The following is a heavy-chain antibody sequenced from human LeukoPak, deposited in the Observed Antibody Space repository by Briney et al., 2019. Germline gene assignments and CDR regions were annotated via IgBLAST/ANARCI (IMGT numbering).Heavy chain of an antibody. V-gene: IGHV4-59*01. CDR1: GGSFSSYY. Sequence: KAAETLSLSCTVSGGSFSSYYWSWIRQPPGKGLEWIGYIYYSGSTNYNPSLKSGGTISVGAYTKQSSLQLSSGPAVDTAAHYRGRVWAGDYGNLWGRGTLVTVSS. CDR3: GRVWAGDYGNL. CDR2: IYYSGST. D-gene: IGHD4-17*01. J-gene: IGHJ2*01.